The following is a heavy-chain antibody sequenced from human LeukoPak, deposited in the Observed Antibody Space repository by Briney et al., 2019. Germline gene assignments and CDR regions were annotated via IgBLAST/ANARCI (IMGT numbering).Heavy chain of an antibody. Sequence: GGSLRLSCAASGFTFSSHDMHWVRQAPGKGLEWVAVISYDGGKKDYADSVKGRFTISRDNSKNTLYLQMNSLRAEDTAVYYCAKDNIVVVPAVHWGQGTLVTVSS. CDR1: GFTFSSHD. J-gene: IGHJ4*02. CDR3: AKDNIVVVPAVH. D-gene: IGHD2-2*01. CDR2: ISYDGGKK. V-gene: IGHV3-30*18.